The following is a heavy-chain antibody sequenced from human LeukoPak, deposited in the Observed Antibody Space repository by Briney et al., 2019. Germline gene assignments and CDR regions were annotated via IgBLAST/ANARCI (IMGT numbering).Heavy chain of an antibody. J-gene: IGHJ4*02. D-gene: IGHD5-24*01. CDR2: ISYDGSNK. Sequence: GGSLRLSCAASGFTFSSYGMHWVRQAPGKGLEWVAVISYDGSNKYYADSVKGRFTISRDNSKNTVSLQMNSLRAEDTAVYYCTSTIPPAHWGQGTLVTVSS. CDR1: GFTFSSYG. V-gene: IGHV3-30*03. CDR3: TSTIPPAH.